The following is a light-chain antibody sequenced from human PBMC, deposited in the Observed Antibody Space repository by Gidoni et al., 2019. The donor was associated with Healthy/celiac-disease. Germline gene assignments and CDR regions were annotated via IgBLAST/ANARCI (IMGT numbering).Light chain of an antibody. CDR3: QQYGSSPGYT. CDR1: QSVSSSY. J-gene: IGKJ2*01. Sequence: EIVLTQSPGTLSLSPGERATLSCRASQSVSSSYLAWYQQKPGQAPRLLIYGASSRATDIPDRFSGSESGTDFTLTISRLEPEDFAVYYCQQYGSSPGYTFGQGTKLEIK. CDR2: GAS. V-gene: IGKV3-20*01.